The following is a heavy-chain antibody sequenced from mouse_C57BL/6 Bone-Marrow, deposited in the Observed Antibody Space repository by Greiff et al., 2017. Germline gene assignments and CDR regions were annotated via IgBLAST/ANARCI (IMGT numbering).Heavy chain of an antibody. CDR1: GYTFTSYW. Sequence: EVQLQQSGTVLARPGASVKMSCKTSGYTFTSYWMHWVKQRPGQGLEWIGAIYPGNSDTSYNQKFKGKAKLTAVTSASTAYMQLSSLTNEDSAVYYCTRGLRREDYYAMDYWGQGTSVTVSS. D-gene: IGHD2-2*01. V-gene: IGHV1-5*01. CDR3: TRGLRREDYYAMDY. J-gene: IGHJ4*01. CDR2: IYPGNSDT.